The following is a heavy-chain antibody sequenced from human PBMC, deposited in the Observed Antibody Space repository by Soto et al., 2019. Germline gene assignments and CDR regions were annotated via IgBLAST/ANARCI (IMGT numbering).Heavy chain of an antibody. CDR2: ISSSSSYI. J-gene: IGHJ1*01. D-gene: IGHD3-16*02. V-gene: IGHV3-21*01. Sequence: EVQLVESGGGLVKPGGSLRLSCAASGFTFSSYSMNWVRQAPGKGLEWVSSISSSSSYIYYADSVKGRFTISRDNAKNSLYLQMNSLRAEDTAVYYCVRDRGNYPLFQHWGQGTLVTVSS. CDR3: VRDRGNYPLFQH. CDR1: GFTFSSYS.